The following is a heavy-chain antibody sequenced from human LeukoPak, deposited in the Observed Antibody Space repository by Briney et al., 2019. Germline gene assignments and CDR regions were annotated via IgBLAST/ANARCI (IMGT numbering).Heavy chain of an antibody. V-gene: IGHV3-21*04. CDR2: ISSSSSYI. Sequence: GGSLRLSCAASGFTFNTYTMNWVRQAPGKGLEWVSSISSSSSYIYYADSVKGRFTISRDSSKNTLFLQMNRLRPEDAAVYYCAKAPVTTCRGAFCYPFDYWGLGTLVTVSS. D-gene: IGHD2-15*01. CDR3: AKAPVTTCRGAFCYPFDY. J-gene: IGHJ4*02. CDR1: GFTFNTYT.